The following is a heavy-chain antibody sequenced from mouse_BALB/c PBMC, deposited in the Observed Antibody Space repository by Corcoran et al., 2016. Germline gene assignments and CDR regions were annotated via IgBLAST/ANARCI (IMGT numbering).Heavy chain of an antibody. CDR3: ARGYYGSSRPWFAY. V-gene: IGHV1-18*01. Sequence: EVQLQQSGPELVKPGASMKISCKASGYSFTGYTMNWVKQSHGKNLEWIGLINPYNGGTSYNQKFKGKATLTVDKSSSTAYMGLLSLTSEDSAVYYGARGYYGSSRPWFAYWGQGTLVTVSA. J-gene: IGHJ3*01. CDR2: INPYNGGT. CDR1: GYSFTGYT. D-gene: IGHD1-1*01.